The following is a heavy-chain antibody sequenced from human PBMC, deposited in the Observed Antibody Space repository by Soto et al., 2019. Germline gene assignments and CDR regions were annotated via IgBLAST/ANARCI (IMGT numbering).Heavy chain of an antibody. CDR1: GGSVSSGSYY. CDR2: IYYSGST. J-gene: IGHJ4*02. Sequence: SETLSLTCTVSGGSVSSGSYYWSWIRQPPGKGLEWIGYIYYSGSTNYNPSLKSRVTISVDTSKNQFSLKLSSVTAADTAVYYCARSGVNNWNYDYWGQGTLVTVSS. V-gene: IGHV4-61*01. D-gene: IGHD1-7*01. CDR3: ARSGVNNWNYDY.